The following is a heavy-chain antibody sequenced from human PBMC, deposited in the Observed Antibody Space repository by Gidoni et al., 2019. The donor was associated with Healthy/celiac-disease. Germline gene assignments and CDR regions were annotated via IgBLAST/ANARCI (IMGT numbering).Heavy chain of an antibody. CDR1: GGTFSSYA. V-gene: IGHV1-69*01. CDR3: ARVGRGYSYGGPFDY. J-gene: IGHJ4*02. D-gene: IGHD5-18*01. Sequence: QVQLVQSGAEVTKPGSSVKVSCKASGGTFSSYAISWVRQAPGQGLEWLGGIIPIFGTANYAQKFQGRVTITADESTSTAYMELSSLRSEDTAVYYCARVGRGYSYGGPFDYWGQGTLVTVSS. CDR2: IIPIFGTA.